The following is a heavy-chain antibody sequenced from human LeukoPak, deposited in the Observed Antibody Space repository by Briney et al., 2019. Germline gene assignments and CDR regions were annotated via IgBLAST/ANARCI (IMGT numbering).Heavy chain of an antibody. D-gene: IGHD3-22*01. CDR1: GGSISSYY. J-gene: IGHJ4*02. CDR2: IYYSGCT. Sequence: PSETLSLTCTVSGGSISSYYWSWLRQPPGKGLEWIGSIYYSGCTYYNPSLNSRVTISVDTSKNQFSLKVSPVTAADTAVYYCAGPSYDSSGYYHDYWGQGTLVTVSS. V-gene: IGHV4-59*05. CDR3: AGPSYDSSGYYHDY.